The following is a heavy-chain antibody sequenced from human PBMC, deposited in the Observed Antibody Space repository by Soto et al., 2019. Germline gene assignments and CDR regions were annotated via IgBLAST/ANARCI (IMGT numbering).Heavy chain of an antibody. V-gene: IGHV4-39*01. J-gene: IGHJ4*02. D-gene: IGHD6-13*01. CDR3: ARSAREPNCGIAACYYFDY. CDR1: GGSISSSSYY. Sequence: SETLCLTCTVSGGSISSSSYYWGWIRQPPGKGLEWIGSIYYSGSTYYNPSLKSRVTISVDTSKNQFSLKLSSVTAADTAVYYCARSAREPNCGIAACYYFDYWGQGTLVTSPQ. CDR2: IYYSGST.